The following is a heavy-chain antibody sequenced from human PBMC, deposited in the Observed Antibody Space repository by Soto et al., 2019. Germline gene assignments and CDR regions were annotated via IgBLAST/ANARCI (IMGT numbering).Heavy chain of an antibody. CDR1: GGTFSSYA. Sequence: SVKVSCKASGGTFSSYAISWVRQAPGQGLEWMGGIIPIFGTANYAQKFQGRVTITADESTSTAYMELSSLRSEDTAVYYCARTDYDSSGYYLLGWFDPLGQGTLVTVCS. CDR3: ARTDYDSSGYYLLGWFDP. D-gene: IGHD3-22*01. J-gene: IGHJ5*02. V-gene: IGHV1-69*13. CDR2: IIPIFGTA.